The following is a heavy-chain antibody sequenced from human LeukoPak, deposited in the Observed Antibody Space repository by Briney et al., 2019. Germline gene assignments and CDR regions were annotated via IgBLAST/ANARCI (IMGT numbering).Heavy chain of an antibody. J-gene: IGHJ4*02. V-gene: IGHV4-59*11. Sequence: EPAETLSLTCTVSGGSINSHYWSWIRQPPGKGLEWIGYIFHGGTNYNPSLTSRVTMSIDTSRDQFSLRLSSVTAADTAIYYCASRPAGSTWYGVFDYWSQGTLVTVSS. CDR1: GGSINSHY. CDR3: ASRPAGSTWYGVFDY. CDR2: IFHGGT. D-gene: IGHD6-13*01.